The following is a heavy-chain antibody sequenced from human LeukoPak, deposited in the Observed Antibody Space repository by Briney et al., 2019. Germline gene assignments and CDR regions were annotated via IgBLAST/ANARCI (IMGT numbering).Heavy chain of an antibody. V-gene: IGHV3-13*01. J-gene: IGHJ2*01. D-gene: IGHD2-21*02. CDR1: GFTFSSFD. CDR2: IGTAGDT. Sequence: PGGSLRLSCAASGFTFSSFDTHWVRQATGKGLEWVSAIGTAGDTYYPGSVKGRFTISRENAKNSLYLQMNSLRAGDTAVYYCARGGYCGGDCYTGLTGYFDLWGRGTLVTVSS. CDR3: ARGGYCGGDCYTGLTGYFDL.